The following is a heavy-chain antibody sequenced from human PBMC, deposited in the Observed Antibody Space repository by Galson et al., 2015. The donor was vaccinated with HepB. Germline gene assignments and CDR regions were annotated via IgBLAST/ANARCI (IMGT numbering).Heavy chain of an antibody. CDR2: TGWIGPYNGNT. J-gene: IGHJ5*02. V-gene: IGHV1-18*04. CDR3: ARAGSGWTGWFDP. CDR1: GYVAPSYG. D-gene: IGHD6-19*01. Sequence: SVKVSCKASGYVAPSYGITWVRQAPGQGLEWMGWTGWIGPYNGNTDSAQKFQGRVTMTIDPSTTTAFLELRNLTSDDTAVYYCARAGSGWTGWFDPWGQGTLVTVSP.